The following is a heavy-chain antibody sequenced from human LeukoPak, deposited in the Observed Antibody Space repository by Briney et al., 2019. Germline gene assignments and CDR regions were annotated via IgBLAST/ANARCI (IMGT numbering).Heavy chain of an antibody. Sequence: GESLKISCKGSGFSFVTYWIGWVRQMPGEGLEWMGIIYTGDSDTRYSPSFQGQVTISVDKSINTAYLQWSSLKAPDTAMYYCARQAQLASFDCWGQGTLVTVSS. CDR1: GFSFVTYW. V-gene: IGHV5-51*01. D-gene: IGHD3-3*02. CDR2: IYTGDSDT. J-gene: IGHJ4*02. CDR3: ARQAQLASFDC.